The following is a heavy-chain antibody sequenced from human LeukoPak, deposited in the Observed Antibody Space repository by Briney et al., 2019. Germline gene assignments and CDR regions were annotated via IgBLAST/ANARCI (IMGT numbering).Heavy chain of an antibody. CDR3: ARVRLAYCGGDCWYFDY. CDR2: IIPIFGTA. Sequence: ASVKVSCKASGGTFSSYAISWVRQAPGQGLEWMGGIIPIFGTANYAQKFQGRVTITTDESTSTAYMELSSLRSEDTAVYYCARVRLAYCGGDCWYFDYWGQGTLVTVSS. D-gene: IGHD2-21*01. V-gene: IGHV1-69*05. CDR1: GGTFSSYA. J-gene: IGHJ4*02.